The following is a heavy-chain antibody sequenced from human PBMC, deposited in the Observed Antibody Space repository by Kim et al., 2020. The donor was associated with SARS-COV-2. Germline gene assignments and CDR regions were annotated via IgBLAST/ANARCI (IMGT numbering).Heavy chain of an antibody. Sequence: GGSLRLSCAASGFTFSSYAMNWFRQAPGKGLEWVSGINGGGTVTHHADSVKGRFTISRANSMNTIFLQMNSLRVEDSDIYYCVKVTLGPNVGTDHFDTWGQETRVAGSS. J-gene: IGHJ4*02. V-gene: IGHV3-23*01. D-gene: IGHD1-1*01. CDR1: GFTFSSYA. CDR3: VKVTLGPNVGTDHFDT. CDR2: INGGGTVT.